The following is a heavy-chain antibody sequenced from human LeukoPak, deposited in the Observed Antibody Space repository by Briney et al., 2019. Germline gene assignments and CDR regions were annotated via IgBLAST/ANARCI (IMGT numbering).Heavy chain of an antibody. D-gene: IGHD6-19*01. V-gene: IGHV1-69*13. CDR3: ASLAVAGRIDY. CDR1: GGTFSSYA. Sequence: GASVKVSCKASGGTFSSYAISWVRQAPGQGLEWMGGIIPIFGTANYAQKFQGRVTITADESTSTAYMELSSLRSEDTAVYYCASLAVAGRIDYWGQGTLVTVSS. J-gene: IGHJ4*02. CDR2: IIPIFGTA.